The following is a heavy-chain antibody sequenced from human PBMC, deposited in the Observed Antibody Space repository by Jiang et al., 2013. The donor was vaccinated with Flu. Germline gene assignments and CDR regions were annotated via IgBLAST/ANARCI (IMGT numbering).Heavy chain of an antibody. J-gene: IGHJ4*02. CDR1: GFTFSNYG. Sequence: QLLESGGGVVQPGRSLRLSCATSGFTFSNYGMHWVRQAPGKGLEWVAFIRYDGSNKWYPDSVKGRFTISRDNSKNTMFLQMNSLRAEDTAVYYCAKDWNFDSWGQGTLVTVSS. CDR2: IRYDGSNK. CDR3: AKDWNFDS. V-gene: IGHV3-30*02. D-gene: IGHD3-3*01.